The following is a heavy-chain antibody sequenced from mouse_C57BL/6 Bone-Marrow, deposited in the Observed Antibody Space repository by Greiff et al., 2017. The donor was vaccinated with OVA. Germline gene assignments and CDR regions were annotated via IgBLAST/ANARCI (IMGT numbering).Heavy chain of an antibody. CDR2: INPNNGGT. CDR1: GYTFTDYY. D-gene: IGHD2-2*01. CDR3: ARVGEWGYVDWYFDV. V-gene: IGHV1-26*01. Sequence: EVQLQQSGPELVKPGASVKISCKASGYTFTDYYMNWVKQSHGKSLEWIGDINPNNGGTSYNQKFKGKATLTVDKSSSTAYMELRSLTSEDSAVDYCARVGEWGYVDWYFDVWGTGTTVTVSS. J-gene: IGHJ1*03.